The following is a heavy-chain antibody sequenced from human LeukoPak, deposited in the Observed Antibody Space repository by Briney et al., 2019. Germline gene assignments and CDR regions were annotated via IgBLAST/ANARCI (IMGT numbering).Heavy chain of an antibody. Sequence: ASVKVSCKASGYTFTGYYMHWVRQAPGQGLEWMGIINASGGSTSYAQEFQGRVTMTRDMSTSTVYMELSSLRSEDTAVYYCARDIPLPDIVATAYPGYYFDYWGQGTLVTVSS. D-gene: IGHD5-12*01. CDR3: ARDIPLPDIVATAYPGYYFDY. CDR1: GYTFTGYY. CDR2: INASGGST. V-gene: IGHV1-46*01. J-gene: IGHJ4*02.